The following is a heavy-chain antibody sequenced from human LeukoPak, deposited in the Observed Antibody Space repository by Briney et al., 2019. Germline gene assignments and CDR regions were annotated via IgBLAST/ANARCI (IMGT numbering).Heavy chain of an antibody. V-gene: IGHV4-59*11. CDR1: GGSISSHY. CDR3: ARGYYDFWSGYLGGDLWFDP. CDR2: IYYSGST. J-gene: IGHJ5*01. D-gene: IGHD3-3*01. Sequence: KPSETLSLTCTVSGGSISSHYWSWIRQPPGKGLEWIGYIYYSGSTNYNPSLKSRVTISVDTSKNQFSLKLSSVTAADTAVYYCARGYYDFWSGYLGGDLWFDPWGQGTTVTVSS.